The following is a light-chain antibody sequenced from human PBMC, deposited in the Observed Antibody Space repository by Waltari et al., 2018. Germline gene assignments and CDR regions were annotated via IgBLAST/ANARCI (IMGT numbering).Light chain of an antibody. CDR2: EAS. CDR3: QQRSNWQYT. Sequence: EIVLTQSPATLSLSPGERATLSCRASQSVSRYLAWYQQKPGQAPRLLIYEASIRATGIPARVSGSGSGTDFTLTISSLEPEDFAVYYCQQRSNWQYTFGQGTKLEI. CDR1: QSVSRY. V-gene: IGKV3-11*01. J-gene: IGKJ2*01.